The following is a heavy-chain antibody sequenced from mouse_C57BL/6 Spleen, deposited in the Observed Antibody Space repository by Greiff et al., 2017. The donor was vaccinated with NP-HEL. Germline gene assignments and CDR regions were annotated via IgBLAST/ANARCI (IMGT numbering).Heavy chain of an antibody. V-gene: IGHV5-6*01. J-gene: IGHJ4*01. CDR3: ARGGNRGAMDY. Sequence: EVQLVESGGDLVKPGGSLKLSCAASGFTFSSYGMSWVRQTPDKRLEWVATISSGGSYTYYPDSVKGRFTISRDDAKNTLYLQMSSLKSEDTAMYYCARGGNRGAMDYWGQGTSVTVSS. D-gene: IGHD2-1*01. CDR2: ISSGGSYT. CDR1: GFTFSSYG.